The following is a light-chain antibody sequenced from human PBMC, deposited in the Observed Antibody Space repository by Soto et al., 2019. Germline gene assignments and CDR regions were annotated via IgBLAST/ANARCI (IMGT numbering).Light chain of an antibody. J-gene: IGLJ2*01. Sequence: QSALTQPASVSASPGESVTISCTGSSSDVGCNNYVSRHQQHPGRGSRLIIGDVTNRQSGVSDRFSGCHSANTGYQTISGRQAEGQADYCSSSHTRSSSLGVFGGGTQLTVL. CDR2: DVT. V-gene: IGLV2-14*01. CDR3: SSHTRSSSLGV. CDR1: SSDVGCNNY.